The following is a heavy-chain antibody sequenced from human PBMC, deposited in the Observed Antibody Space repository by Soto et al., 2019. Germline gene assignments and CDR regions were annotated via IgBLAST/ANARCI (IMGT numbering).Heavy chain of an antibody. D-gene: IGHD3-3*01. CDR2: IKEDGSEK. CDR1: GFTFNELW. CDR3: ARARSGYYFDY. V-gene: IGHV3-7*05. J-gene: IGHJ4*02. Sequence: PGGSLRLSCAASGFTFNELWTSWVRQTPGKGLKWVATIKEDGSEKYYVDSVKGRFTISRDNAGNSLYLQMNSLRAEDTAVYYCARARSGYYFDYWGQGTLVTVSS.